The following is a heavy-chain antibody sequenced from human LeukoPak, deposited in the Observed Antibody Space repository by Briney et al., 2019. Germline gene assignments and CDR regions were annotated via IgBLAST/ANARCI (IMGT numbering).Heavy chain of an antibody. D-gene: IGHD1-1*01. CDR2: INPNSGGT. CDR3: AREGLEAFDY. Sequence: GASVKVSCKASGYTFTDYYIHWVRQAPGQGLEWMGRINPNSGGTTYAQKFQGRVTMTRDTSITTAYMELSRLRSDDTAVYFCAREGLEAFDYWGQETLVTVSS. V-gene: IGHV1-2*06. CDR1: GYTFTDYY. J-gene: IGHJ4*02.